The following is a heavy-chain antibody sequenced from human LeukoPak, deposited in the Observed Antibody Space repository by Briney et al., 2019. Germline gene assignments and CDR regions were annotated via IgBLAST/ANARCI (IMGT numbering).Heavy chain of an antibody. CDR3: ARGVGGDHDY. Sequence: GGSLRLSCAACGFTFTSYYMHWVRQAPGQGLEWMGIINPSGGSTSYAQKFQGRVTMTRDTSTSTVYMELSSLRSEDTAVYYCARGVGGDHDYWGQGTLVTVSS. V-gene: IGHV1-46*01. CDR1: GFTFTSYY. D-gene: IGHD1-26*01. CDR2: INPSGGST. J-gene: IGHJ4*02.